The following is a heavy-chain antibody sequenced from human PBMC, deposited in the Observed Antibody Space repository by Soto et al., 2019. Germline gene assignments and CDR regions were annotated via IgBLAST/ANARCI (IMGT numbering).Heavy chain of an antibody. CDR2: ISSSSSTI. CDR3: ANSIFGVVPPSRYYYYYMDV. V-gene: IGHV3-48*01. Sequence: GGSLRLSCAASGFTFSSYSMNWVRQAPGKGLEWVSYISSSSSTIYYAGSVKGRFTISRDNAKNSLYLQMNSLRAEDTAVYYCANSIFGVVPPSRYYYYYMDVWGKGTTVTVSS. CDR1: GFTFSSYS. D-gene: IGHD3-3*01. J-gene: IGHJ6*03.